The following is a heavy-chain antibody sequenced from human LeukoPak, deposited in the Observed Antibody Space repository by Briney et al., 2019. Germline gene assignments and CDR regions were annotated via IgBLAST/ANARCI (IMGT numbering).Heavy chain of an antibody. Sequence: PSETLSLTCTVSGGSISSYYWSWIRQPPGKGLEWIGYISYSGSTNYNPSLRSRVTISIDTSNNQISLRLSPVTAADTAVYYCARDPTTVTKGFDIWGLGTMVTVSP. D-gene: IGHD4-17*01. J-gene: IGHJ3*02. CDR1: GGSISSYY. CDR2: ISYSGST. V-gene: IGHV4-59*01. CDR3: ARDPTTVTKGFDI.